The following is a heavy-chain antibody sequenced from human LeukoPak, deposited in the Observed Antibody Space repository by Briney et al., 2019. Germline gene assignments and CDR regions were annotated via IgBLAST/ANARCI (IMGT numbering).Heavy chain of an antibody. J-gene: IGHJ4*02. CDR3: ARSFDH. Sequence: AGSLRLSCAASGFTFSSYQMNWFRQAPGKGLEWISYISSSGSTIYCADSVKGRFTISRDNANNSLYLQMNTLRAEDTAVYYCARSFDHWGQGNLVTVSP. CDR1: GFTFSSYQ. V-gene: IGHV3-48*03. CDR2: ISSSGSTI.